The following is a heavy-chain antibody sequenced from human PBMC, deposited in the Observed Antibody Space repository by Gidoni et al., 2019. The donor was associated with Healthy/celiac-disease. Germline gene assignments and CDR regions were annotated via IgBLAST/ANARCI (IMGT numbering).Heavy chain of an antibody. J-gene: IGHJ4*02. D-gene: IGHD1-26*01. CDR3: ATGAIVGETFRAELPFAYKETSYYFDY. Sequence: QVQLVQSGAEVKKPGASVKVSCKVSGYTLTELSMHWVRQAPGKGLEWMGGFDPEDGEPIYAQKFQGRVTMTEDTSTDTAYMELSSLRSEDTAVYYCATGAIVGETFRAELPFAYKETSYYFDYWGQGTLVTVSS. V-gene: IGHV1-24*01. CDR1: GYTLTELS. CDR2: FDPEDGEP.